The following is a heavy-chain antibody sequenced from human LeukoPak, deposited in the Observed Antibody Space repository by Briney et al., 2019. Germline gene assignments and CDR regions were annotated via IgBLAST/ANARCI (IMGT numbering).Heavy chain of an antibody. Sequence: ASVKVSCKASGYTFTSYGISWVRQAPGQGLEWMGWISAYNGNTNYAQKLQGRVTMTTDTSTSTAYMELRSLRSDDTAVYYCATDLYVGATQAFDIWGQGTMVTVSS. CDR3: ATDLYVGATQAFDI. D-gene: IGHD1-26*01. V-gene: IGHV1-18*01. CDR1: GYTFTSYG. CDR2: ISAYNGNT. J-gene: IGHJ3*02.